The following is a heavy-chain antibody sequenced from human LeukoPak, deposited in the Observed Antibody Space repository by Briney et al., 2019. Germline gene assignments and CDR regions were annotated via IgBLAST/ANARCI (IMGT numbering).Heavy chain of an antibody. J-gene: IGHJ5*02. CDR3: ARGQQLVGKNWFDP. CDR2: IYTSGST. V-gene: IGHV4-4*07. Sequence: SETLSLTCTVSGGSISSYYWSWIRQPAGKGLEWIGRIYTSGSTNYNPSLKSRVTMSVDTSKTQFSLKLSSVTGADTAVYYCARGQQLVGKNWFDPWGQGTLVTVSS. CDR1: GGSISSYY. D-gene: IGHD6-13*01.